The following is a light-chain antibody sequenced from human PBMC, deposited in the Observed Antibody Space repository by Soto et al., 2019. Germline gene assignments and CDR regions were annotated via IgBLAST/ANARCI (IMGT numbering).Light chain of an antibody. Sequence: QSVLTQPASVSGSPGQSVTISCTGASSDVGGYDYVSWYQQHTGKAPRLFLSEVNNRPSGVSNRFSGSKSGNTASLTISGLQPDDEADYYCSSYSTSSTLVFGGGTKLTVL. CDR1: SSDVGGYDY. V-gene: IGLV2-14*01. CDR2: EVN. J-gene: IGLJ2*01. CDR3: SSYSTSSTLV.